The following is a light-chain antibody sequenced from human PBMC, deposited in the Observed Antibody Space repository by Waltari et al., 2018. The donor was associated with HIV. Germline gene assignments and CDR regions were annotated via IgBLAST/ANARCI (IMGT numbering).Light chain of an antibody. CDR2: DVS. CDR1: SRDVICFHD. V-gene: IGLV2-11*01. Sequence: SALTQPPPGSGSTGETVPLPCTGTSRDVICFHDFSWYQQHPCKAPQLMIYDVSKRPSGVPDRFSGSKSGNTASLTISGLQAAVEADFYCCSYVGSYTYVFGTGTKVTVL. CDR3: CSYVGSYTYV. J-gene: IGLJ1*01.